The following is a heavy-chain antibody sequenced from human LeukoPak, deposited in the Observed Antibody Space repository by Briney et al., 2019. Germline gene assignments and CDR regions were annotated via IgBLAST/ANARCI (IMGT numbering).Heavy chain of an antibody. J-gene: IGHJ4*02. D-gene: IGHD6-19*01. CDR1: GYTFTSYY. CDR3: ARETGYSSRWHYSDY. Sequence: ASVKVSCKASGYTFTSYYMHWVRQAPGQGLGWMGIINPSGGSTSYAQKFQGRVTMTRDTSTSTVYMELSSLRSDDTAVYYCARETGYSSRWHYSDYWGQGTLVTVSS. CDR2: INPSGGST. V-gene: IGHV1-46*01.